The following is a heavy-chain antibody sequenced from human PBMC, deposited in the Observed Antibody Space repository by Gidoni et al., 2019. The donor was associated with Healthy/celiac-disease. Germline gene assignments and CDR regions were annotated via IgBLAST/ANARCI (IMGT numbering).Heavy chain of an antibody. CDR1: VFTFSSYA. V-gene: IGHV3-23*01. Sequence: EVQLLESVGGLVQPGGSLRLSCAASVFTFSSYAMSWVRQAPGKGLEWVSAISGSGGSTYYADSVKGRFTISRDNSKNTLYLQMNSLRAEDTAVYYCAKDYDFWSGYYPDWGQGTLVTVSS. J-gene: IGHJ4*02. D-gene: IGHD3-3*01. CDR3: AKDYDFWSGYYPD. CDR2: ISGSGGST.